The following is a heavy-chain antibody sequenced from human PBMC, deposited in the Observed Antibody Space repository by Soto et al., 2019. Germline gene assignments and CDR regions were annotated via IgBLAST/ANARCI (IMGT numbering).Heavy chain of an antibody. D-gene: IGHD3-22*01. V-gene: IGHV1-46*01. J-gene: IGHJ4*02. CDR1: GYAFSNNY. CDR3: GREASYYFDSRVDS. CDR2: INPSGGST. Sequence: QVQLVQSGAEVVQPGATVKVSCKASGYAFSNNYMHWIRQAPGQGLEWMGIINPSGGSTSYSERFQGRVTMTSDTSTATAYLEVRGLRPEDTAVYYCGREASYYFDSRVDSWGQGTLVTVSS.